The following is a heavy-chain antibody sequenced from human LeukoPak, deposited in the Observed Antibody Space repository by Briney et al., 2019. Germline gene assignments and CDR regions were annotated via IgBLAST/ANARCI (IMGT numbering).Heavy chain of an antibody. CDR3: AKARSSWYDFEADY. V-gene: IGHV3-33*06. J-gene: IGHJ4*02. D-gene: IGHD6-13*01. CDR1: GFTFSSYG. CDR2: IWYDGSNK. Sequence: GGSLRLSCAASGFTFSSYGMHWVRQAPGKGLEWVAVIWYDGSNKYYADSVKGRFTISRDNSKNTLYLQMNSLRAEDTAVYYCAKARSSWYDFEADYWGQGTLVTVSS.